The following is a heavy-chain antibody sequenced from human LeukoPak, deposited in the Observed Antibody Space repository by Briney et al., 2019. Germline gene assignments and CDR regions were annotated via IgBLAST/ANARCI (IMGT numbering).Heavy chain of an antibody. CDR1: RFTFSSYA. CDR2: ISYDGSNK. V-gene: IGHV3-30-3*01. D-gene: IGHD5-18*01. CDR3: ARGGGIYSYGRYYFDY. Sequence: GRSLRLSCAASRFTFSSYAMPWVRQAPGKGLEWVAVISYDGSNKYYADSVKGRFTISRDNSKNTLYLQMNSLRAEDTAVYYCARGGGIYSYGRYYFDYWGQGTLVTVSS. J-gene: IGHJ4*02.